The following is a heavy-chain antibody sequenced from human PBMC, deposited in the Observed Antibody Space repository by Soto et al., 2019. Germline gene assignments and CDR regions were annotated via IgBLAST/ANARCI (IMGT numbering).Heavy chain of an antibody. V-gene: IGHV1-18*01. Sequence: QVQLVQSGAEVKKPGASVKVSCKASGYTFTSYGISWVRQAPGQGLEWMGWISAYNGNTNYAQKLQGRATMTTNTSTSTAYMELRSLRSDDTAVYYCARERGSYGSGSYSNWFDPWGQGTLVTVSS. CDR1: GYTFTSYG. D-gene: IGHD3-10*01. CDR3: ARERGSYGSGSYSNWFDP. J-gene: IGHJ5*02. CDR2: ISAYNGNT.